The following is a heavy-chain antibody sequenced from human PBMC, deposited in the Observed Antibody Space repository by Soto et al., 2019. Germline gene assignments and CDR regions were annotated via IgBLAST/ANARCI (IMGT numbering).Heavy chain of an antibody. CDR3: ARNRPSAGWFDP. V-gene: IGHV4-59*01. CDR1: GGPISSYY. CDR2: IYYSGST. D-gene: IGHD6-6*01. Sequence: SETLSLTCTVSGGPISSYYWSWIRQPPGKGLEWIGYIYYSGSTNYNPSLKSRVTISVDTSKNQFSLKLSSVTAADTAVYYCARNRPSAGWFDPWGQGTLVTVSS. J-gene: IGHJ5*02.